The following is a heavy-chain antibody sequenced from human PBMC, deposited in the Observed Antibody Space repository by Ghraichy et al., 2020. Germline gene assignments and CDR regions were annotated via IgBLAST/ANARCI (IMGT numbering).Heavy chain of an antibody. CDR1: GFTFSSYS. D-gene: IGHD3-10*01. V-gene: IGHV3-48*02. Sequence: GGSLRLSCAASGFTFSSYSMNWVRQAPGKGLEWVSYISGRSSSIYYADSVKGRFTISRNNAKNSLYLQMNSLRDEDTAVYYCARSTEGYYYGSGSYQAHIDYWGQGTLVTVSS. CDR2: ISGRSSSI. J-gene: IGHJ4*02. CDR3: ARSTEGYYYGSGSYQAHIDY.